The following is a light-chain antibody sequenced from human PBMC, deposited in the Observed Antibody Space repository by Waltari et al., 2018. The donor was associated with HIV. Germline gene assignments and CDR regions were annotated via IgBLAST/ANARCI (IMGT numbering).Light chain of an antibody. J-gene: IGLJ1*01. CDR2: KDS. V-gene: IGLV3-25*03. CDR1: ALAKPY. CDR3: QSADSSGSNFV. Sequence: SYELTQPPSVSVSPGQTARITCSGDALAKPYAHWYQHKSGQGPVPVLYKDSERHPGIPERFSGSSSGTTVTLTISGVQAEDEADYYCQSADSSGSNFVFGTGTKVTVL.